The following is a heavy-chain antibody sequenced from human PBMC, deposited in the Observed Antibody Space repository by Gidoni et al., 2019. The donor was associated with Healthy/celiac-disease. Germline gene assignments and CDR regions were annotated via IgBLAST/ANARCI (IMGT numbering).Heavy chain of an antibody. CDR3: AREPPRYYYDSSGYYGDDY. J-gene: IGHJ4*02. CDR2: ISYDGSNK. V-gene: IGHV3-30-3*01. D-gene: IGHD3-22*01. Sequence: AASGFTFSSYAMHWVRQAPGKGLEWVAVISYDGSNKYYADSVKGRFTISRDNSKNTLYLQMNSLRAEDTAVYYCAREPPRYYYDSSGYYGDDYWGQGTLVTVSS. CDR1: GFTFSSYA.